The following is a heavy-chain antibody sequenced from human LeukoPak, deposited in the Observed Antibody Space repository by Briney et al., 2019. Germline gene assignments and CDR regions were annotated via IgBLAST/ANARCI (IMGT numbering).Heavy chain of an antibody. CDR3: ATDQPPLISAAGVY. D-gene: IGHD6-25*01. V-gene: IGHV1-69*13. Sequence: ASVKVSCKASGGTFSSSAISWVRQAPGQGLDWMGGIIPMFGTANYAQKFQGRVTITADESTSTAYMELRSLRSEDTAAYYCATDQPPLISAAGVYWGQGTLVTVSS. CDR2: IIPMFGTA. J-gene: IGHJ4*02. CDR1: GGTFSSSA.